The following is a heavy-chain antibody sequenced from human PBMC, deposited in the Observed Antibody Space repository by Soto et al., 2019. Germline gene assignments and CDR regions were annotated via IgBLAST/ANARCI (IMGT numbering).Heavy chain of an antibody. CDR2: IIPIFGTA. D-gene: IGHD2-15*01. J-gene: IGHJ6*02. CDR3: ARSQGGSSSLDIYYYYYYGMDV. V-gene: IGHV1-69*01. Sequence: QVQLVQSGAEVKKPGSSVKVSCKAPGGTFSSYAISWVRQAPGQGLEWMGGIIPIFGTAKYAQKFQGRVTITEDESTSTGYMELSSLRSEDTAVYYCARSQGGSSSLDIYYYYYYGMDVWGQGTPVTVSS. CDR1: GGTFSSYA.